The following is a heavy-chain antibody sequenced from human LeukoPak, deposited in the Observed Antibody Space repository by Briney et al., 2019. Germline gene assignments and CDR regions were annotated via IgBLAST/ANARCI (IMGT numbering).Heavy chain of an antibody. CDR3: ARSKTIAARDALDY. CDR2: IYYSGST. Sequence: PSETLSLTCTVSGGSISSHYWSWIRQPPGKGLEWIGYIYYSGSTNYIPSLKSRVTISVDTSKNQFSLKLSSVTAADTAVYYCARSKTIAARDALDYWGQGTLVTVSS. D-gene: IGHD5-12*01. V-gene: IGHV4-59*11. J-gene: IGHJ4*02. CDR1: GGSISSHY.